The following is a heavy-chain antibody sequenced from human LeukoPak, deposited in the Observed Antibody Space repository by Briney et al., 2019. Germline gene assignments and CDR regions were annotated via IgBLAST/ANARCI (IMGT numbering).Heavy chain of an antibody. V-gene: IGHV3-30*18. Sequence: GGSLRLSCAASGFTFSSYGMHWVRQAPGKGLEWVAVISYDGSNKYYADSVKGRFTISRDNSKNTLYLQMNSLRAEDTAVYYCAKPVEQWELLGDAFDIWGQGTMVTVSS. CDR2: ISYDGSNK. D-gene: IGHD1-26*01. J-gene: IGHJ3*02. CDR3: AKPVEQWELLGDAFDI. CDR1: GFTFSSYG.